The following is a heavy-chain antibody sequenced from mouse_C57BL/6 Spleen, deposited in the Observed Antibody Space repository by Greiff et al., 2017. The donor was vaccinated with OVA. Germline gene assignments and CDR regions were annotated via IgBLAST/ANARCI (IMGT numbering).Heavy chain of an antibody. CDR2: IYPGSGST. CDR1: GYTFTSYW. J-gene: IGHJ4*01. Sequence: VQLQQPGAELVKPGASVKMSCKASGYTFTSYWITWVKQRPGQGLEWIGDIYPGSGSTNYNEKFKSKATLTVDTSSSTAYMQLSSLTSEDSAVYYCARGDYYGSSPWAMDYWGQGTSVTASS. V-gene: IGHV1-55*01. D-gene: IGHD1-1*01. CDR3: ARGDYYGSSPWAMDY.